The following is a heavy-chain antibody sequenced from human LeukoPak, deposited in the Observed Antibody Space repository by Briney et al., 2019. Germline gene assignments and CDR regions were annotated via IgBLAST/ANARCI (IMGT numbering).Heavy chain of an antibody. CDR1: GGSISSYY. J-gene: IGHJ4*02. D-gene: IGHD3-22*01. CDR3: AREADDSSGYYAYFDY. Sequence: SETLSLTCTVSGGSISSYYWSWIRQPPGKGLEWIGYIYYSGSTNYNPSLKSRVTMSVDTSKNQFSLKLSSVTAADTAVYYCAREADDSSGYYAYFDYWGQGTLVTVSS. CDR2: IYYSGST. V-gene: IGHV4-59*12.